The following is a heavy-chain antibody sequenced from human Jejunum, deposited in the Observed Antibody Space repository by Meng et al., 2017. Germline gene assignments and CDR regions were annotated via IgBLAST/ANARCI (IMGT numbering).Heavy chain of an antibody. D-gene: IGHD2-2*01. J-gene: IGHJ6*02. V-gene: IGHV5-51*01. Sequence: GESLKISCKGSGYSFTSYWIAWVRQMPGKGLEWMGIIYPGDSDTRYSPSFQGQVTISVDKSISTSYLQRGSLEASDTAIYYCVRLGIYSTTGCYAGDQFYAMDVWGQGTTVTVSS. CDR1: GYSFTSYW. CDR3: VRLGIYSTTGCYAGDQFYAMDV. CDR2: IYPGDSDT.